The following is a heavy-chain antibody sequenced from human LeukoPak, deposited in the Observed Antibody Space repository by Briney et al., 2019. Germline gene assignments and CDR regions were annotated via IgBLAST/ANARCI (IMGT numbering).Heavy chain of an antibody. J-gene: IGHJ1*01. CDR3: ARDLPHGSGWSWPGGFQH. CDR2: IKQDGSEK. V-gene: IGHV3-7*03. Sequence: LSGGSLRLSCAASGYTFSIYWVSWVRQAPGKGLEWVANIKQDGSEKYYVDSVKGRFTISRDNAKNSLYLQMNSLRAEDTAVYYCARDLPHGSGWSWPGGFQHWGQGTLVTVSS. D-gene: IGHD6-19*01. CDR1: GYTFSIYW.